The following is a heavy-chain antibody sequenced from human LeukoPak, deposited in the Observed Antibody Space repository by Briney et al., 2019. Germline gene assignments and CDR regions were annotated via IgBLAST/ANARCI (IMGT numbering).Heavy chain of an antibody. V-gene: IGHV5-51*01. Sequence: GESLKISCKGSGYSFTNYWIGWVRQMPGKGLEWMGIIYPGDSDTKYSPSFQGQVTISADKSISTTYLQWSSLKASDTAMYYCARLKERYYDILTGYYKPSPEYYFDYWGQGTLVTVSS. CDR3: ARLKERYYDILTGYYKPSPEYYFDY. J-gene: IGHJ4*02. CDR1: GYSFTNYW. D-gene: IGHD3-9*01. CDR2: IYPGDSDT.